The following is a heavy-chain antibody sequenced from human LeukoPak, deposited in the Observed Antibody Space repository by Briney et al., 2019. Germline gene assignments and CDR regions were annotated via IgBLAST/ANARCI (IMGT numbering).Heavy chain of an antibody. D-gene: IGHD5-18*01. CDR2: ISTSGSTI. V-gene: IGHV3-48*03. Sequence: GGSLRLSCAASGFTFNNYEMNWVRQAPGKGLEWVSYISTSGSTIFYADSVKGRFTISRDNAKNSLSLQMNSLRAEDTAVYYCASGYRYGSDYWGQGTLVTVSS. CDR3: ASGYRYGSDY. CDR1: GFTFNNYE. J-gene: IGHJ4*02.